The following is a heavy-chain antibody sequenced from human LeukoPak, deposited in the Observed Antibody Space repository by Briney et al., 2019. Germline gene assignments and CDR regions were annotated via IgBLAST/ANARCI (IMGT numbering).Heavy chain of an antibody. CDR3: AREPTLVRGVTPEDY. V-gene: IGHV3-7*01. D-gene: IGHD3-10*01. CDR1: GFTFSSYW. Sequence: GGSLRLSCAASGFTFSSYWMSWVRQAPGKGLEWVANIKQDGSEKYYVDSVKGRFTISRDNAKNSLYLQMNSLRAEDTAVYYCAREPTLVRGVTPEDYWGQGTLVTVSS. J-gene: IGHJ4*02. CDR2: IKQDGSEK.